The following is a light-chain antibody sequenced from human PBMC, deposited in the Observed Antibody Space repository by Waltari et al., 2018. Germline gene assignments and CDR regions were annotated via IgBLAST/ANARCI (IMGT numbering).Light chain of an antibody. CDR3: SSYISSSTLEL. CDR1: SIDVGGYNY. Sequence: QSALTQPASVSGSPGQSITISCTGTSIDVGGYNYVSWYQQHPGKAPKLMIYDVSKRPSGVSNRFSGSKSGNTASLTISGLQAEDEADYYCSSYISSSTLELFGGGTSLTVL. J-gene: IGLJ2*01. CDR2: DVS. V-gene: IGLV2-14*03.